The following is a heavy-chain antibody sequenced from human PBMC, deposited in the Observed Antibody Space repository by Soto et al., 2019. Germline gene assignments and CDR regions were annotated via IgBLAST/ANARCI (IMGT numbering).Heavy chain of an antibody. CDR1: GYTFTSYG. J-gene: IGHJ6*02. D-gene: IGHD4-17*01. CDR2: ISAYNGNS. CDR3: ARAITVLENYYFYGMDV. Sequence: QAQLVQSGPEVKKPGASVKGSCKASGYTFTSYGISWVRQAPGQGLEWMAWISAYNGNSNYAQKFQGRVTMTTDTSTSTAYMELRSLRSDDTAVYYCARAITVLENYYFYGMDVWGQGTTVTVSS. V-gene: IGHV1-18*01.